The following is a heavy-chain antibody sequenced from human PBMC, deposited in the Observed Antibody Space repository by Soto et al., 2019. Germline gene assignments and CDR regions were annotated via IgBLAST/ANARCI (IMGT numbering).Heavy chain of an antibody. J-gene: IGHJ5*02. CDR2: IYYSGSA. D-gene: IGHD3-3*01. CDR3: ARARQLEAWFDP. Sequence: QVQLQESGPGLVKPSQTLSLTCTVSGGSISSGGHYWSWIRQHPGKGLEWIGYIYYSGSAHYKPSLKSRVTISVDTSKNQFSLKLSSVTAADTVVYYCARARQLEAWFDPWGQGTLVTVSS. CDR1: GGSISSGGHY. V-gene: IGHV4-31*03.